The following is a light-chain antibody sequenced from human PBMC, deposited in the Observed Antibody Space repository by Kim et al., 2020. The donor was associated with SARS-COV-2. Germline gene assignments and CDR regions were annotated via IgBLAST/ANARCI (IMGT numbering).Light chain of an antibody. V-gene: IGKV1-39*01. CDR1: QSISSY. CDR3: QQSYSTPIT. Sequence: ASVGDRVTITCRASQSISSYLNWYQQKPGKAPKLLIYAASSLKSGVPSRFSGSGSGTDFTLTISSLQPEDFATYYCQQSYSTPITFGQGARLEIK. J-gene: IGKJ5*01. CDR2: AAS.